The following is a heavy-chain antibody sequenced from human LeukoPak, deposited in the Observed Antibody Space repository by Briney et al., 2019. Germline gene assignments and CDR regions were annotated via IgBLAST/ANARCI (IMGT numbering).Heavy chain of an antibody. V-gene: IGHV4-30-4*01. J-gene: IGHJ4*02. CDR1: GDSISSSY. CDR2: IYYSGST. D-gene: IGHD6-13*01. Sequence: SETLSLTCTVSGDSISSSYWSWIRQPPGKGLEWIGYIYYSGSTYYNPSLKSRVTISVDTSKNQFSLKLSSVTAADTAVYYCAREPGEGSWTLGSYYFDYWGQGTLVTVSS. CDR3: AREPGEGSWTLGSYYFDY.